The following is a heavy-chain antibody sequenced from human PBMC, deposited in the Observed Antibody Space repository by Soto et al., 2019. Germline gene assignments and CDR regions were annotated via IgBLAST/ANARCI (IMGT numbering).Heavy chain of an antibody. V-gene: IGHV6-1*01. J-gene: IGHJ4*02. Sequence: SRTLSLTCAISGDSVSSNSAAWNWIRQSPSRGLEWLGRTYYRSKWYNDYAVSVKSRITINPDTSKNQFSLQLNSVTPEDTAVYYCARDITYTSHSSGWYYFDYWGQGTLVTVSS. CDR1: GDSVSSNSAA. CDR3: ARDITYTSHSSGWYYFDY. D-gene: IGHD6-19*01. CDR2: TYYRSKWYN.